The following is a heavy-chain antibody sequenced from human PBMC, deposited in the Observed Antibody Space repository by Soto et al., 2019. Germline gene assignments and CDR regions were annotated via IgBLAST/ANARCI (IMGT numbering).Heavy chain of an antibody. CDR1: GFTFSDHY. CDR2: TRNKANSHTT. CDR3: ARATTGTDY. Sequence: EVQLVESGGGLVQPGGSLRLSCAASGFTFSDHYMDWVRQAPGKGLEWVGRTRNKANSHTTEYAASVKGRFTISRDDSKNSLYLQMNSLKVEDTAVYYCARATTGTDYWGPGALVTVSS. V-gene: IGHV3-72*01. D-gene: IGHD4-17*01. J-gene: IGHJ4*02.